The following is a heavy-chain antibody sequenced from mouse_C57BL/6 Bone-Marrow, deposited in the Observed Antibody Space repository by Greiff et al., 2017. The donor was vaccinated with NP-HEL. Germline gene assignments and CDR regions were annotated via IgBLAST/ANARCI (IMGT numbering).Heavy chain of an antibody. Sequence: VQLKESGPELVKPGASVKISCKASGYSFTDYNMNWVKQSNGKRLEWIGVINPNYGTTSYNQKFKGKATLTVDKSSSTAYMQLNSLTSEDSAYYCGARDPYYAMDYWGQGTSVTVSS. J-gene: IGHJ4*01. V-gene: IGHV1-39*01. CDR3: ARDPYYAMDY. CDR1: GYSFTDYN. CDR2: INPNYGTT.